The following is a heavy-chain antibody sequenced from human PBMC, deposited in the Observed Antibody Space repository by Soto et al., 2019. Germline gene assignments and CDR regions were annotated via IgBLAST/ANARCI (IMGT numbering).Heavy chain of an antibody. J-gene: IGHJ6*02. CDR1: GFTFSSFG. CDR2: IWYDGSNK. D-gene: IGHD3-3*01. CDR3: ARDGSITIFGVVGTKSYYYYGMDV. Sequence: GGSLRLPCAASGFTFSSFGMHWVRQAPGKGLEWVAVIWYDGSNKYYADSVKGRFTISRDNSKNTLYLQMNSLRAEDTAVYYCARDGSITIFGVVGTKSYYYYGMDVWGQGTTVTVSS. V-gene: IGHV3-33*01.